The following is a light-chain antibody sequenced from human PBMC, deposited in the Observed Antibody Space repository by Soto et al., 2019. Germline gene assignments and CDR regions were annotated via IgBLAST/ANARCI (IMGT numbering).Light chain of an antibody. J-gene: IGKJ4*01. CDR2: GAS. CDR3: LQYDTSPLT. Sequence: EIVMTQSPGTLSLPPVERATLSCRASQGFGSTKIAWFQQKPGQAPRLLMYGASSRGTGVPDRFSGGGSGTDFTLTISRLEPEDFAVYYCLQYDTSPLTFGGGTKVDIK. CDR1: QGFGSTK. V-gene: IGKV3-20*01.